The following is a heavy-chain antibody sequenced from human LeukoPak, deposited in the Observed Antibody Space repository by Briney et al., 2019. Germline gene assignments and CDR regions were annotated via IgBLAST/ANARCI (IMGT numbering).Heavy chain of an antibody. J-gene: IGHJ4*02. CDR1: GFTFSSYW. Sequence: HPEGSLRLSCAASGFTFSSYWMSWVRQAPGKGLEWVANIKQDGSEKYYVDSVKGRFTISRDNAKNSLYLQMNSLRAEDTAVYYCARDRGIWGYYFDYWGQGTLVTVSS. CDR2: IKQDGSEK. V-gene: IGHV3-7*01. CDR3: ARDRGIWGYYFDY. D-gene: IGHD3-10*01.